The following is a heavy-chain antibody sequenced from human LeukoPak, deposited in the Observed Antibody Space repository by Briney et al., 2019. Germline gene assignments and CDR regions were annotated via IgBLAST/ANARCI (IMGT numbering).Heavy chain of an antibody. Sequence: PGGSLRLSCAAPGFTFSSYEMNWVRQAPGKGLEWVSYISSSGSTIYYVDSVKGRFTISRDNAKNSLYLQMNSLRAEDTAVYYCARDLGQYYDTSDNWFDPWGQGTLVTVSS. D-gene: IGHD3-22*01. CDR3: ARDLGQYYDTSDNWFDP. V-gene: IGHV3-48*03. CDR1: GFTFSSYE. CDR2: ISSSGSTI. J-gene: IGHJ5*02.